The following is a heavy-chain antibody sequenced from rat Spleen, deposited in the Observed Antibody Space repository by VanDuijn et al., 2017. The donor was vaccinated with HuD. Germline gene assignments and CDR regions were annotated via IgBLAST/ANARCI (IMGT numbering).Heavy chain of an antibody. D-gene: IGHD5-1*01. CDR1: VFSLTSYV. V-gene: IGHV2-15*01. CDR3: TRANWAPDY. Sequence: QVQLKESGPGLVQPSQTLSLPCTVSVFSLTSYVVSCVRQPPGKGLEWMGGIWGDGSTNYNSALKSRLSISRDTSKSQVFLKMNSLQTEDTAIYFCTRANWAPDYWGQGVMVTVSS. CDR2: IWGDGST. J-gene: IGHJ2*01.